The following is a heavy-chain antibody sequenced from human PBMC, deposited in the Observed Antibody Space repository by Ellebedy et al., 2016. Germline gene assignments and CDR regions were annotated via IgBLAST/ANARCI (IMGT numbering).Heavy chain of an antibody. CDR1: GYTFTSYD. J-gene: IGHJ1*01. Sequence: ASVKVSCXASGYTFTSYDINWVRQATGQGLEWMGWMNPNSGNTGYAQKFQGRVTMTRNTSISTAYMELSSLRSEDTAVYYCARDQSIAAAGTGQHWGQGTLVTVSS. D-gene: IGHD6-13*01. CDR2: MNPNSGNT. CDR3: ARDQSIAAAGTGQH. V-gene: IGHV1-8*01.